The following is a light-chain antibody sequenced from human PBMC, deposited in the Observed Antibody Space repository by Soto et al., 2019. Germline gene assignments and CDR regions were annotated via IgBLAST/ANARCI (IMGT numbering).Light chain of an antibody. CDR3: QQSLSIPYT. CDR2: AAS. V-gene: IGKV1-39*01. Sequence: DIQMTQSPSSLSASIGERVTITCRASQTISSYLNWYQQKPGKAPKLLIYAASSLQSGVLSRFSGSESGTDFTLTISSLQPEDFATYYCQQSLSIPYTFGQGTKLEIK. J-gene: IGKJ2*01. CDR1: QTISSY.